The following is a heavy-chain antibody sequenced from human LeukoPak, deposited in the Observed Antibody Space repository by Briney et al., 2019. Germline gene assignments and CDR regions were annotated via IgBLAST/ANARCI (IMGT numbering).Heavy chain of an antibody. Sequence: PGGSLRLSCAASGFTFSSYWMHWVRQAPGKGLVWVSRINTDGSSTNYADSVKGRFTTSRDNAKNTLYLQMDSLRDEDMAVYYCAREFRVLPDIWGQGTMVTVSS. J-gene: IGHJ3*02. CDR3: AREFRVLPDI. CDR1: GFTFSSYW. V-gene: IGHV3-74*01. CDR2: INTDGSST. D-gene: IGHD2-8*02.